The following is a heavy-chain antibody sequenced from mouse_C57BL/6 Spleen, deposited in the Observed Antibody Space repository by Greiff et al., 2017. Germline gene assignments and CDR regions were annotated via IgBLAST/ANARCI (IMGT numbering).Heavy chain of an antibody. CDR2: IHPSDSDT. CDR3: AIDYEGYFDV. D-gene: IGHD2-4*01. J-gene: IGHJ1*03. V-gene: IGHV1-74*01. CDR1: GYTFTSYW. Sequence: VQLQQSGAELVKPGASVKVSCKASGYTFTSYWMHWVKQRPGQGLEWIGRIHPSDSDTNYNQKFTGKATLTVDKSSSTAIMLLCSLTAVDSSVYYCAIDYEGYFDVWGTGTTVTGSA.